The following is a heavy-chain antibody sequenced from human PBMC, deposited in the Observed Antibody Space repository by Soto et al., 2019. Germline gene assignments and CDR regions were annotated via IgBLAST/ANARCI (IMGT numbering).Heavy chain of an antibody. CDR3: ARDYGAMPAARFKY. CDR2: ISYDGKNI. Sequence: VESGGGVVQPGRSLRLSCAASGFNLDSYAMNWVRQAPGKGHEWVATISYDGKNIYYADFVRGRFTISKDNANNTLYLRLSSLIPEATAIYYCARDYGAMPAARFKYWGQGTLVTVSS. CDR1: GFNLDSYA. D-gene: IGHD2-2*01. J-gene: IGHJ1*01. V-gene: IGHV3-30*03.